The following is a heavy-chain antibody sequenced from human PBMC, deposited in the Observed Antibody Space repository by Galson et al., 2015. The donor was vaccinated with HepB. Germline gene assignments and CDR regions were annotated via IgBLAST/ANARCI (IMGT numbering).Heavy chain of an antibody. J-gene: IGHJ5*02. CDR1: GFSLSTSGVG. CDR3: AHRGRGSGSYHNWFDP. V-gene: IGHV2-5*02. CDR2: IYWDDDK. D-gene: IGHD3-10*01. Sequence: PALVKPTQTLTLTCTFSGFSLSTSGVGVGWIRQPPGKALEWLALIYWDDDKRYSPSLKSRLTITKDTTKNQVVLTMTNMDPVDTATYYCAHRGRGSGSYHNWFDPWGQGTLVTVSS.